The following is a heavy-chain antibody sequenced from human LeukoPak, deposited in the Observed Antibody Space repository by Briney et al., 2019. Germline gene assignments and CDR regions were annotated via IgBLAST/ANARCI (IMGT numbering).Heavy chain of an antibody. V-gene: IGHV4-59*01. CDR3: ARIRPTVVPGGWYYDL. J-gene: IGHJ2*01. Sequence: SETLSLTCTVSGGSINSYYWSWIRQPPGKALEWVGYIYYSGSTNYNPSLKSRLTISVDTSKNQFSLELSSVTAADTAVYYCARIRPTVVPGGWYYDLWGRGTLVTVSS. CDR2: IYYSGST. D-gene: IGHD4-23*01. CDR1: GGSINSYY.